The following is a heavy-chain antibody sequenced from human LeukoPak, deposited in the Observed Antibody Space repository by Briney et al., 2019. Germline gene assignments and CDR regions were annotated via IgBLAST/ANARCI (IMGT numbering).Heavy chain of an antibody. Sequence: GGTLRLSCAASGFTFGSYGMSWVRQAPGKGLEWVSAISGSGGSTYYADSVKGRFTTSRDNSKNTLYLQMNSLRAEDTAVYYCAKDHGVWQQLAKYWGQGTLVTVSS. CDR2: ISGSGGST. J-gene: IGHJ4*02. CDR1: GFTFGSYG. CDR3: AKDHGVWQQLAKY. D-gene: IGHD6-13*01. V-gene: IGHV3-23*01.